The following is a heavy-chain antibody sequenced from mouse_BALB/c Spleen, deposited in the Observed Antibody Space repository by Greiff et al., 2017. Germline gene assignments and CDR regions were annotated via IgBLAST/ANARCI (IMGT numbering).Heavy chain of an antibody. CDR1: GFTFSDYY. D-gene: IGHD1-1*01. CDR3: ARDEATVVAGAMDY. V-gene: IGHV5-4*02. CDR2: ISDGGSYT. Sequence: EVQGVESGGGLVKPGGSLKLSCAASGFTFSDYYMYWVRQTPEKRLEWVATISDGGSYTYYPDSVKGRFTISRDNAKNNLYLQMSSLKSEDTAMYYCARDEATVVAGAMDYWGQGTSVTVSS. J-gene: IGHJ4*01.